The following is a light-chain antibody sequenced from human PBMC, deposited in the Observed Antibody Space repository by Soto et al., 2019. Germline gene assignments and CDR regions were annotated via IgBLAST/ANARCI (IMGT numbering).Light chain of an antibody. Sequence: EIVMTQSPATLSVSPGERATLSCRASQTVRNFLGWYQQKPGQAPRLLIYNVSTTATGIPDRISGSGSGTEFTLTISSLQSEDLAVYYCQQYNKWRTFGQGTKVDI. CDR1: QTVRNF. CDR2: NVS. CDR3: QQYNKWRT. V-gene: IGKV3-15*01. J-gene: IGKJ1*01.